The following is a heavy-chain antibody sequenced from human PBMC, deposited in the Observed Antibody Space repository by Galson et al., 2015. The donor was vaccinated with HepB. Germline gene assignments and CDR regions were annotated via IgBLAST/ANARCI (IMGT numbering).Heavy chain of an antibody. Sequence: SLRLSCAASGFTFASYLMGWVRQAPGKGLEWVAIMKEDGGEFYCLDSVKGRFTISRDNTKNSLSLQMNSLRAEDTAVYYCVRGLGYGWFDPWGQGTLVTVSS. D-gene: IGHD3-22*01. V-gene: IGHV3-7*03. CDR2: MKEDGGEF. J-gene: IGHJ5*02. CDR1: GFTFASYL. CDR3: VRGLGYGWFDP.